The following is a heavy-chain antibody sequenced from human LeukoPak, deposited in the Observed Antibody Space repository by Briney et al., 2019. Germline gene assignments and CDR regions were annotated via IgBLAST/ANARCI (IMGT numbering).Heavy chain of an antibody. V-gene: IGHV4-38-2*01. CDR2: IYHSGST. D-gene: IGHD6-6*01. CDR3: ATLGYSSSSEVD. CDR1: GYSIRSGYY. Sequence: PSETLSLTYDVSGYSIRSGYYWGWIRQPPGKGLEWIGSIYHSGSTYYNPSLKSRVTVSVDTSKNQFSLKVNSVTAADTAVYYCATLGYSSSSEVDWGQGTLVTVSP. J-gene: IGHJ4*02.